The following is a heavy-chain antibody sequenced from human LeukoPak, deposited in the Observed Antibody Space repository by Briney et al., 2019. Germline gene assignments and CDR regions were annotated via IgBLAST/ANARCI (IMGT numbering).Heavy chain of an antibody. Sequence: SETLPLTCTVSGGSISSYYWSWIRQPAGKGLEWIGRIYTSGSTNYNPSLKSRVTMSVDTSKNQFSLKLSSVTAADTAVYYCARDICSSTSCYYVNDAFDIWGQGTMVAVSS. CDR1: GGSISSYY. D-gene: IGHD2-2*01. CDR2: IYTSGST. V-gene: IGHV4-4*07. CDR3: ARDICSSTSCYYVNDAFDI. J-gene: IGHJ3*02.